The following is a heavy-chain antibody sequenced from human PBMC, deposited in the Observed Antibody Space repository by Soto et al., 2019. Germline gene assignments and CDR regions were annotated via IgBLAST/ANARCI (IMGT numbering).Heavy chain of an antibody. J-gene: IGHJ4*02. V-gene: IGHV1-69*06. CDR1: GGTFSSYA. CDR2: IIPIFGTA. CDR3: ARDLSVVGERELGY. Sequence: GASVKVSCQASGGTFSSYAISWVRQAPRQGLEWMGGIIPIFGTANYAQRFQGRVTITADNSKDTRYLQMNSLRAEDTAVYYCARDLSVVGERELGYWGQGTLVTVSS. D-gene: IGHD1-26*01.